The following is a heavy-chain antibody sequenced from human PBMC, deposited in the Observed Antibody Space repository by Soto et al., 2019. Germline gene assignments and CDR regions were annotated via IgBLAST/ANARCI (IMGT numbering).Heavy chain of an antibody. Sequence: PSETLSLTCTVSGGSISSGDYYWSWIRQPPGKGLEWIGYIYYSGSTYYNPSLKSRVTISVDTSKNQFSLKLSSVTAAATAVYYCARERAGAAASYNWFDPWGQGTLVTVSS. V-gene: IGHV4-30-4*01. CDR3: ARERAGAAASYNWFDP. D-gene: IGHD6-13*01. J-gene: IGHJ5*02. CDR2: IYYSGST. CDR1: GGSISSGDYY.